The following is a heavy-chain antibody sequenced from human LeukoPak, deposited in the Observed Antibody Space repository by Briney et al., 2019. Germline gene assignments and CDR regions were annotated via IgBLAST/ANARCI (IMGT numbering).Heavy chain of an antibody. CDR3: ARDRGTQIPGIAAAGTFDY. J-gene: IGHJ4*02. CDR1: GFTFSSYA. Sequence: PGGSLRLSCAASGFTFSSYAMHWVRQAPGKGLEWVPSISSSSSYIYYADSVKGRFTISRDNAKNSLYLQMNSLRAEDTAVYYCARDRGTQIPGIAAAGTFDYWGQGTLVTVSS. V-gene: IGHV3-21*01. D-gene: IGHD6-13*01. CDR2: ISSSSSYI.